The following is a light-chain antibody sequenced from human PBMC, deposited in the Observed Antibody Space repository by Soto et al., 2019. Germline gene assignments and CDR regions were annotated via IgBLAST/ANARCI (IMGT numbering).Light chain of an antibody. J-gene: IGLJ1*01. V-gene: IGLV2-14*03. CDR2: DVN. CDR1: STDVDGYDC. CDR3: SSYTSSAPFYV. Sequence: HSVLTQPASVSGAPGQSITISCTRASTDVDGYDCVSWYQQHPGQAPKLMIYDVNNRPSGVSYRFSGSKSGDTASLTISGLQAEDGADYYCSSYTSSAPFYVFGTGTKVTVL.